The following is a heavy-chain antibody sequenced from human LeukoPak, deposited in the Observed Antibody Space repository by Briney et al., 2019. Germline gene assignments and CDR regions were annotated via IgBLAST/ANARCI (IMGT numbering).Heavy chain of an antibody. CDR3: ARESCGGGSCRMNY. CDR1: GFTVSSNY. CDR2: IYSGGST. D-gene: IGHD2-15*01. J-gene: IGHJ4*02. Sequence: GGSLRLSCAASGFTVSSNYMSWVRQAPGKGLEWVSVIYSGGSTYYADSVKGRFTISRDNAKNSLYLQMNSLRAEDTAVYYCARESCGGGSCRMNYWGQGTLVTVSS. V-gene: IGHV3-66*01.